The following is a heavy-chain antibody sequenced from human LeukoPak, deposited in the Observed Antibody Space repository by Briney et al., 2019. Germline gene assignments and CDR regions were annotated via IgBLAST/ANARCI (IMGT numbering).Heavy chain of an antibody. V-gene: IGHV3-33*08. CDR3: AREIALGGFDH. D-gene: IGHD6-19*01. CDR1: GFTFSSFD. Sequence: GRSLRLSCVVSGFTFSSFDMHWVRQAPGKGLEWVAVIRYDGSNKSYADSVKGRFTISRDNSKNTLYLQMNSLRAEDTAVYYCAREIALGGFDHWGQGTLVTVSS. CDR2: IRYDGSNK. J-gene: IGHJ4*02.